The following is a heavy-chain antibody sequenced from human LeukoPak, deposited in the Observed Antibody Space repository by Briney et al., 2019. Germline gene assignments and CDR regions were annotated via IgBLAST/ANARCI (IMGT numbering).Heavy chain of an antibody. V-gene: IGHV3-48*04. Sequence: PSETLSLTCGVSGGSVSTIGYSWSWVRQAPGKGLEWVSYISSSSSTIYYADSVKGRFTISRDNAKNSPYLQMNSLRAEDTAVYYCARDREALHQSPPYAFDIWGQGTMVTVSS. CDR2: ISSSSSTI. J-gene: IGHJ3*02. CDR3: ARDREALHQSPPYAFDI. CDR1: GGSVSTIGYS.